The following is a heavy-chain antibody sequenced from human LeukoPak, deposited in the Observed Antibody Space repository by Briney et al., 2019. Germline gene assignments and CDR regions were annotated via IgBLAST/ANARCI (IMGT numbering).Heavy chain of an antibody. CDR1: GGSISSYY. J-gene: IGHJ4*02. CDR2: IYYSGST. CDR3: ARVDYGDYVIDY. Sequence: SETLSLTCTVSGGSISSYYWSWIRQPPGKGLEWIGYIYYSGSTNYNPSLKSRVTISVDTSKNHFSLKLSSVTDADTAVYYCARVDYGDYVIDYWGQGTLVTVSS. D-gene: IGHD4-17*01. V-gene: IGHV4-59*01.